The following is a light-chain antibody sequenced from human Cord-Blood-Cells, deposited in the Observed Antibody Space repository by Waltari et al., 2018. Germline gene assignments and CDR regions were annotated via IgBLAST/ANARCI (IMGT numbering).Light chain of an antibody. CDR3: QQYYSTPLT. J-gene: IGKJ4*01. CDR1: QSVLYSSNNKNY. V-gene: IGKV4-1*01. CDR2: WAS. Sequence: DIVMTQSPDSLAVSLVERATINCKSSQSVLYSSNNKNYLAWYQQKPGQPPKLLIYWASTRESGVPDRVSGSGSGTDFTRPISSLQAEDVAVYYCQQYYSTPLTFGGGTKVEIK.